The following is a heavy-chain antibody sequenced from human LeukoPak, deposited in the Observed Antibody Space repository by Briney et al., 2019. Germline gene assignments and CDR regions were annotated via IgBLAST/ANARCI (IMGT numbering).Heavy chain of an antibody. CDR1: GFTFSSYG. CDR2: ISYDGSNK. J-gene: IGHJ6*02. D-gene: IGHD1-26*01. V-gene: IGHV3-30*18. CDR3: AKDRKLQNYYYCGMDV. Sequence: GGSLRLSCAASGFTFSSYGMHWVRQAPGKGLEWVAVISYDGSNKYYAESVKGRFTISRDNSKNTLYLQMNCLRAEDTAVYYCAKDRKLQNYYYCGMDVWGQGTTVTVSS.